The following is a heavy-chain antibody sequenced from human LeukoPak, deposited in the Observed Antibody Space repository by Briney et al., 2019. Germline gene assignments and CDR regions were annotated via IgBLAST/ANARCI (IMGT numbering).Heavy chain of an antibody. D-gene: IGHD5-18*01. CDR3: ARDKRHSYGRYFDP. CDR2: MQSTGNS. V-gene: IGHV4-59*01. CDR1: GDSISTYH. J-gene: IGHJ4*02. Sequence: PSKTLSLTCSVSGDSISTYHWNWIRKPPGKGLEWIGYMQSTGNSNYNPSLKNRVNIFVDMSKNQFVLNLRSVTAADTAVYYCARDKRHSYGRYFDPWGQGMLVTVSS.